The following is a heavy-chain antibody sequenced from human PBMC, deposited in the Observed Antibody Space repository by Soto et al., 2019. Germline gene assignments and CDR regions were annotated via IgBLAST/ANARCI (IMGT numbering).Heavy chain of an antibody. Sequence: ASVKVSCKASGGTFSSYAISWVRQAPGQGLEWMGGIIPIFGTANYAQKFQGRVTITADESTSTAYMELSSLRSEDTAVYYCARVGAVAGSPDYWGQGTLVTVSS. J-gene: IGHJ4*02. D-gene: IGHD6-19*01. V-gene: IGHV1-69*13. CDR2: IIPIFGTA. CDR1: GGTFSSYA. CDR3: ARVGAVAGSPDY.